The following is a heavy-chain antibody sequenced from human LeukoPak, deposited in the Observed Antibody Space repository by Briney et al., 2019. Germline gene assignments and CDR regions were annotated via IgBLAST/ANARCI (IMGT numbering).Heavy chain of an antibody. V-gene: IGHV3-23*01. Sequence: GGSLRLSCAASGFTFSSYAMSWVRQAPGKGLEWVSAISGSGGSTYYADSVKGRFTISRDNSKNTLYLQMNSLRAEDTAVYYCAKDDCSGGSCYYFDYWGQGTLVTVSS. CDR1: GFTFSSYA. D-gene: IGHD2-15*01. CDR3: AKDDCSGGSCYYFDY. CDR2: ISGSGGST. J-gene: IGHJ4*02.